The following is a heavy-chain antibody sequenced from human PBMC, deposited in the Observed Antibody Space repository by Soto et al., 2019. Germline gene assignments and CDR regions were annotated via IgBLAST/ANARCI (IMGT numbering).Heavy chain of an antibody. CDR2: ISYDGSNK. CDR1: GFTFSSYV. Sequence: GGSLRLSCAASGFTFSSYVTHWVRQAPGKGLGWVAVISYDGSNKYYADSVKGRFTISRDNSKNTLYLQMNSLRAEDTAVYYCAKAYSSGWYSSSPFDYWGQGTLVT. J-gene: IGHJ4*02. CDR3: AKAYSSGWYSSSPFDY. D-gene: IGHD6-19*01. V-gene: IGHV3-30*18.